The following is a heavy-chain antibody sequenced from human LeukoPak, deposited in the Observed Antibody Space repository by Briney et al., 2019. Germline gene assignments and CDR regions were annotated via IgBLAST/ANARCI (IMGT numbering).Heavy chain of an antibody. CDR2: IYYSGSP. J-gene: IGHJ6*02. CDR1: GGSISSGGYY. CDR3: ARVLPDLRWDYGMDV. V-gene: IGHV4-31*03. Sequence: SETLSLTCIVSGGSISSGGYYWSWLRQHPGKGLEWIGYIYYSGSPYYNPSLKSRVTISADTSKNQFSLKVSSVTAADTAVYYCARVLPDLRWDYGMDVWGQGTTVTVSS. D-gene: IGHD4-23*01.